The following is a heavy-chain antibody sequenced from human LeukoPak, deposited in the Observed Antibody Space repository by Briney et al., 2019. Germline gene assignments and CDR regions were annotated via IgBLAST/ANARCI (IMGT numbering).Heavy chain of an antibody. J-gene: IGHJ6*02. CDR1: GYTFTSYA. V-gene: IGHV7-4-1*01. D-gene: IGHD2-21*02. Sequence: ASVKVSCKASGYTFTSYAMNWVRQAPGQGLEWMGWINTNTGNPTYAQGFTGWFVFSLDTSVSTAYLQICSLKAEDTAVYYCARYAVVTAIHFYGMDVWGQGTTVTVSS. CDR3: ARYAVVTAIHFYGMDV. CDR2: INTNTGNP.